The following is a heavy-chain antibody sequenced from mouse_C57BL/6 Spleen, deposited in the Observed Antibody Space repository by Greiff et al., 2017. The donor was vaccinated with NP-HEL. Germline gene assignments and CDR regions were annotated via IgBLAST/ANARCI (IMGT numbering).Heavy chain of an antibody. D-gene: IGHD2-4*01. CDR1: GYAFSSSW. V-gene: IGHV1-82*01. CDR3: ARSSRLRGTLYWYFDV. J-gene: IGHJ1*03. CDR2: IYPGDGDT. Sequence: QVQLKQSGPELVKPGASVKISCKASGYAFSSSWMNWVKQRPGKGLEWIGRIYPGDGDTNYNGKFKGKATLTVDKSSSTAYMQLKSLTSEDSAVYYCARSSRLRGTLYWYFDVWGTGTTVTVSS.